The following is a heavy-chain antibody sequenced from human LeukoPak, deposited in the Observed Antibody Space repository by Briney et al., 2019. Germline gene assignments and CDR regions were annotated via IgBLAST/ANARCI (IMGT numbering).Heavy chain of an antibody. CDR1: GFSLSTSGVG. CDR2: IYWDDDR. J-gene: IGHJ6*03. V-gene: IGHV2-5*02. D-gene: IGHD1-1*01. CDR3: AHTNFVADYYYYYMDV. Sequence: SGPTLVKPTQTLTLTCTFSGFSLSTSGVGVGWIRQPPGKALEWLALIYWDDDRRYSPSLKSRLTITKDTSKNQVVLTMTNMDPVDTATYYCAHTNFVADYYYYYMDVWGKGTTVTVSS.